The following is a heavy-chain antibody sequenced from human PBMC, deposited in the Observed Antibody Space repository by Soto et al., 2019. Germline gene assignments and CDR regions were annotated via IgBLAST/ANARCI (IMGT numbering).Heavy chain of an antibody. CDR1: GGTFSSYA. CDR3: ARVDTAMVYYYYGMDV. D-gene: IGHD5-18*01. CDR2: IIPIFGTA. Sequence: KVSCKASGGTFSSYAISWVRQAPGQGLEWMGGIIPIFGTANYAQKFQGRVTITADESTSTAYMELSSLRSEDTAVYYCARVDTAMVYYYYGMDVWGQGTTVTVSS. V-gene: IGHV1-69*01. J-gene: IGHJ6*02.